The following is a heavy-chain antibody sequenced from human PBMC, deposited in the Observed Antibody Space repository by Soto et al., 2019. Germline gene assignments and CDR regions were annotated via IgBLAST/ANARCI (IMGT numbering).Heavy chain of an antibody. CDR2: IGTLFDR. V-gene: IGHV3-13*01. CDR3: ARGRSNDSVSSPPPMFDP. CDR1: GFNFETHD. Sequence: EVQLVESGGGMVQTGGSLRLSCVASGFNFETHDMHWDRQVTGKGLEWVAGIGTLFDRFYPDSVKGRFTISRENAKTSVFLQMNKLRTGDTGIYYCARGRSNDSVSSPPPMFDPRGQGTLVIVSS. J-gene: IGHJ5*02. D-gene: IGHD1-1*01.